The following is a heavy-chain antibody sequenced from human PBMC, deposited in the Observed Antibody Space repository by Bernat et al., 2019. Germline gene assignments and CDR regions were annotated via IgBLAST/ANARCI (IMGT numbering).Heavy chain of an antibody. CDR3: ARAQIFGVVIIEEDWFDP. D-gene: IGHD3-3*01. CDR2: IYYSGST. CDR1: GGSISSSSYY. J-gene: IGHJ5*02. Sequence: QLQLQESGPGLVKPSETLSLTCTVSGGSISSSSYYWGWIRQPPGKGLGWIGSIYYSGSTYYNPSLKSRVTISVDTSKNQFSLKLSSVTAADTAVYYCARAQIFGVVIIEEDWFDPWGQGTLVTVSS. V-gene: IGHV4-39*01.